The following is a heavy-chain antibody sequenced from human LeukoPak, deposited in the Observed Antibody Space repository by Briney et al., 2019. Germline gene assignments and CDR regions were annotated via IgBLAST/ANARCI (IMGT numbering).Heavy chain of an antibody. D-gene: IGHD2-15*01. CDR2: ISYDGSNK. Sequence: GGSLRLSCAASGFTFSSYAMHWVRQAPGKGLEWVAVISYDGSNKYYADSVKGRFTISRDNSKNTLYLQMNSLRAEDTAVYYCARYCSGGSCPHYYYGIDVWGKGTTVTVSS. V-gene: IGHV3-30*04. CDR3: ARYCSGGSCPHYYYGIDV. J-gene: IGHJ6*04. CDR1: GFTFSSYA.